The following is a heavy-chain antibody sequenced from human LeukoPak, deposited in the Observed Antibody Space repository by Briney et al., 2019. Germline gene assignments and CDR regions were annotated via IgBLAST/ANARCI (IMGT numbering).Heavy chain of an antibody. CDR3: ARASGGYSGYVDYFDY. V-gene: IGHV3-21*01. Sequence: SGGSLRLSCAASGFTFSSYSMNWVRQAPGKGLEWVSAISGDSRYIYYADSVRGRFTISRDNAKNSLYLQMNSLRAEDTAVYYCARASGGYSGYVDYFDYWGQGTLVTVSS. CDR2: ISGDSRYI. D-gene: IGHD5-12*01. CDR1: GFTFSSYS. J-gene: IGHJ4*02.